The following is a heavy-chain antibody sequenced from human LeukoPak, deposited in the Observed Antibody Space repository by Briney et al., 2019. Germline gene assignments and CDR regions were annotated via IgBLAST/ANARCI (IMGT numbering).Heavy chain of an antibody. D-gene: IGHD6-25*01. CDR2: IYYSGST. V-gene: IGHV4-61*01. J-gene: IGHJ6*02. Sequence: SETLSLTCTVSGGSVSSGSYYWSWIRQPPGKGLEWIGYIYYSGSTNYNPSLKSRVTISVDTSKNQFSLKLSSVTAADTAVYYCARGGGYFSSPYYYYGVDVWGQGTTVIVSS. CDR1: GGSVSSGSYY. CDR3: ARGGGYFSSPYYYYGVDV.